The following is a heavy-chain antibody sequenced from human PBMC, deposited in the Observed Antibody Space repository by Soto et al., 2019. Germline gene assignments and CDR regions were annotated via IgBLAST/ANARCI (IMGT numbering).Heavy chain of an antibody. D-gene: IGHD2-2*02. CDR1: GGSISSYY. CDR2: IYYSGST. J-gene: IGHJ5*02. V-gene: IGHV4-59*01. CDR3: ARAPGGYCSSTSCYTEWFDP. Sequence: PSEILSLACTVSGGSISSYYWSWIRQPPGKGVEWIGYIYYSGSTNYSPSLKSRVTISVDTSQKQFSLKLSSVTAATTAVYYCARAPGGYCSSTSCYTEWFDPWGQGILVNVSS.